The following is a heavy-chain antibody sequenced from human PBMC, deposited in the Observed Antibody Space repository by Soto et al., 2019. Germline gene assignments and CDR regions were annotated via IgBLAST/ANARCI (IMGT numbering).Heavy chain of an antibody. V-gene: IGHV1-18*01. CDR3: ARDLPPQDY. CDR1: GYTFTSYG. J-gene: IGHJ4*02. CDR2: IRPYNGNT. Sequence: QVQLVQSGAEVKKPGASVKVSCKASGYTFTSYGISWVRQAPGQGLEWMGWIRPYNGNTNHAQKLKGRVTMTNDTTTITAYMEMRSLSSDDTAVYYCARDLPPQDYWGQGTLVTVSS.